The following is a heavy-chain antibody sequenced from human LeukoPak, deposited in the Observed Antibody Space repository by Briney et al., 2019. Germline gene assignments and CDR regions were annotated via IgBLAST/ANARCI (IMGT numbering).Heavy chain of an antibody. J-gene: IGHJ4*02. D-gene: IGHD2-2*02. CDR3: TSCSSISCYTFDFDY. CDR1: GFTFVDYA. Sequence: GGSLRLSCTAPGFTFVDYAMSWVRQAPGKGLEWVGFIRSKAYGGTTEYAASVKGRSTISRDDSKSIAYLQMNSLKTEDTAVYYCTSCSSISCYTFDFDYRGQGTLVTVSS. CDR2: IRSKAYGGTT. V-gene: IGHV3-49*04.